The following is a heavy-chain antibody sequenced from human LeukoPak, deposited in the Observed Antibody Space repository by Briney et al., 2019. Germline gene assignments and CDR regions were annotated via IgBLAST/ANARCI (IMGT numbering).Heavy chain of an antibody. J-gene: IGHJ4*02. V-gene: IGHV1-2*02. CDR2: TNPNSGGT. D-gene: IGHD1-26*01. CDR1: GSTFTVYY. Sequence: ASVKLSCKASGSTFTVYYMHWVRQSPGQGLGWMGWTNPNSGGTNYAQKFQGRGTMTRDTSTSTTYTELSRLRSDDTAVHCCARHFGARELLAFFDHWGQGTLVPLSP. CDR3: ARHFGARELLAFFDH.